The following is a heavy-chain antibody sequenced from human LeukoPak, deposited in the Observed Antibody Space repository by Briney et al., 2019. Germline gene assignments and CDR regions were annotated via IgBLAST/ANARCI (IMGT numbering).Heavy chain of an antibody. V-gene: IGHV3-21*01. CDR1: GFTFSSYS. D-gene: IGHD6-13*01. J-gene: IGHJ4*02. CDR2: ISSSSSYI. Sequence: GGSLRLSCAASGFTFSSYSMNWVRQAPGKGLEWVSSISSSSSYIYYADSVKGRFTISRDNAKNSLYLQMNSLRAEDTAVYCCARDVAAAGIFDYWGQGTLVTVSS. CDR3: ARDVAAAGIFDY.